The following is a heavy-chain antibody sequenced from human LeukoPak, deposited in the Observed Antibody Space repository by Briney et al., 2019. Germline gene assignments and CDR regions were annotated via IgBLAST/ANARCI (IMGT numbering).Heavy chain of an antibody. CDR1: GGSISSYY. V-gene: IGHV4-59*01. CDR3: ARARGGLDAFDI. Sequence: SETLSLTCTVSGGSISSYYWSWIRQPPGKGLEWIGYIYYSGSTNYNPSLKSRVTISVDTSKNQFSLKLGSVTAADTAVYYCARARGGLDAFDIWGQGTMVTVSS. CDR2: IYYSGST. J-gene: IGHJ3*02. D-gene: IGHD5-24*01.